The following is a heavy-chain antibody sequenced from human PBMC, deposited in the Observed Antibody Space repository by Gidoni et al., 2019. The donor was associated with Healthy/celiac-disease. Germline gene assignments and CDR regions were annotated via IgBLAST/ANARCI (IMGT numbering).Heavy chain of an antibody. CDR2: IYYSGST. V-gene: IGHV4-59*01. D-gene: IGHD5-18*01. CDR1: GGSISSYY. J-gene: IGHJ5*02. CDR3: ARGVYMDTAIFFDP. Sequence: QVQLQESGPGLVKPSETLSLTCTVPGGSISSYYWSWIRQPPGKGLEWIGYIYYSGSTNYNPSLKSRVTISVDTSKNQFSLKLSSVTAADTAVYYCARGVYMDTAIFFDPWGQGTLVTVSS.